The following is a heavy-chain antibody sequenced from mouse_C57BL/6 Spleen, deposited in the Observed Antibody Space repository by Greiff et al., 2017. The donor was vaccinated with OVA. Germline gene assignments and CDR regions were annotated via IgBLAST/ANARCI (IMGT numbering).Heavy chain of an antibody. Sequence: VQLVESGPELVKPGASVKISCKASGYAFSSSWMNWVKQRPGKGLEWIGRIYPGDGDTNYNGKFKGKATLTADKSSSTAYMQLSSLTSEDSAVYFCARFGDYDSYFDYWGQGTTLTVSS. CDR2: IYPGDGDT. D-gene: IGHD2-4*01. CDR1: GYAFSSSW. J-gene: IGHJ2*01. CDR3: ARFGDYDSYFDY. V-gene: IGHV1-82*01.